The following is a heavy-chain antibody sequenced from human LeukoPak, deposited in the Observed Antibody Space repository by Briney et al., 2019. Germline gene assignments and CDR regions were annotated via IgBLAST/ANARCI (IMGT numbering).Heavy chain of an antibody. Sequence: GASVKVSSKASGYTFTGYYMHWVRQAPGQGLEWMGWINPNSGGTNYAQKFQGRVTMTRDTSISTAYMELSRLRSDDTAVYYCARGRLWFGELLGYWGQGTLVTVSS. J-gene: IGHJ4*02. CDR1: GYTFTGYY. D-gene: IGHD3-10*01. V-gene: IGHV1-2*02. CDR2: INPNSGGT. CDR3: ARGRLWFGELLGY.